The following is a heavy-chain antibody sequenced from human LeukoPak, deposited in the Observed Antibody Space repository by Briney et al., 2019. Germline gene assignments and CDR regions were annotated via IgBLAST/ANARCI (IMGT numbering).Heavy chain of an antibody. J-gene: IGHJ6*02. D-gene: IGHD4-17*01. CDR3: AKGGTTVTTRYYYGMDV. CDR2: ISGSGGST. V-gene: IGHV3-23*01. CDR1: GFTFSSYA. Sequence: GGSLRLSCAASGFTFSSYAMSWVRQAPGKGLEWVSAISGSGGSTYYADSVKGRFTIPRDNSKNTLYLQMNSLRAEDTAVYYCAKGGTTVTTRYYYGMDVWGQGTTVTVSS.